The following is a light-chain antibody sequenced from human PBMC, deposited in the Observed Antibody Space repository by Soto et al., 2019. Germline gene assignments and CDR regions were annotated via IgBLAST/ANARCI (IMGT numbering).Light chain of an antibody. CDR1: QGISSA. Sequence: AIQLTQSPSSLSASVGDRVTITCRASQGISSALAWYQQKPGKAPKLLIYDASSLESGVPSRFSGSGSGTDFPLTISILQPEDFATYCCQQFNNSPLTFGGGTKVEIK. CDR2: DAS. CDR3: QQFNNSPLT. V-gene: IGKV1D-13*01. J-gene: IGKJ4*01.